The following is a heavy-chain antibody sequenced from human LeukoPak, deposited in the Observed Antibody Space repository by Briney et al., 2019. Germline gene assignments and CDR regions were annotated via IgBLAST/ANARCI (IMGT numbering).Heavy chain of an antibody. CDR2: IYYTGST. CDR1: GGSISSSY. D-gene: IGHD4-17*01. Sequence: PSDTLSLTCTVSGGSISSSYWSWIRQPPGKGLEWVGYIYYTGSTNYNPSLKSRVAISVDTSKNQFSLKLSSVTAADTAVYYCARASPTTRDAFDIWGQGTMVTVSS. CDR3: ARASPTTRDAFDI. V-gene: IGHV4-59*07. J-gene: IGHJ3*02.